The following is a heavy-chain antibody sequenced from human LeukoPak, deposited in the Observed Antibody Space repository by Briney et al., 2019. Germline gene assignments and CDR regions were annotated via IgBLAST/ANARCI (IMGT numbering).Heavy chain of an antibody. CDR2: IYYSGST. CDR1: GGSISSTNNY. J-gene: IGHJ4*02. Sequence: SETLSLTCTVSGGSISSTNNYWAWIRQPPGKGLEWIGTIYYSGSTYYNPSLKSRVTISVDTSKNQFSLKLTSVTATDTAVYYCARHLFGSGYYPDYWGQGTLVTVSS. CDR3: ARHLFGSGYYPDY. V-gene: IGHV4-39*01. D-gene: IGHD3-22*01.